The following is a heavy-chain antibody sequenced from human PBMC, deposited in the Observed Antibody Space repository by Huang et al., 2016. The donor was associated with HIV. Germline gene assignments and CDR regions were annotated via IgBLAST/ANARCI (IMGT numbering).Heavy chain of an antibody. V-gene: IGHV3-15*01. D-gene: IGHD6-13*01. Sequence: AASGFTLSKAWMSWVRQTPGKGLEWGGLIKSKTESATTDYAAPVQGRFTISRDDSKNTLHLHMTGLKSDDTAVYYCTTWAKTSAGGNWGQGTLVTVSS. CDR1: GFTLSKAW. CDR2: IKSKTESATT. J-gene: IGHJ4*02. CDR3: TTWAKTSAGGN.